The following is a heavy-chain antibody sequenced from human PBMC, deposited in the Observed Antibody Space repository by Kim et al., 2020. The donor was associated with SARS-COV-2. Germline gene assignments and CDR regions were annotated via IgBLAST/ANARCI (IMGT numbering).Heavy chain of an antibody. D-gene: IGHD6-13*01. J-gene: IGHJ5*02. Sequence: GGSLRLSCAASGFTFDDYAMHWVRQAPGKGLEWVSGISWNSGSIGYADSVKGRFTISRDNAKNSLYLQMNSLRAEDTALYYCAKDGPRYSSSWYLNWFDPWGQGTLVTVSS. V-gene: IGHV3-9*01. CDR3: AKDGPRYSSSWYLNWFDP. CDR2: ISWNSGSI. CDR1: GFTFDDYA.